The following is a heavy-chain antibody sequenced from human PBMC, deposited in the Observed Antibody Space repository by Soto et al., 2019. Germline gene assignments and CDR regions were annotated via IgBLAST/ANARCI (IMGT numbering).Heavy chain of an antibody. V-gene: IGHV1-8*01. CDR1: GYTFTSYD. CDR2: MNPNSGNT. D-gene: IGHD6-13*01. Sequence: ASVKVSCKASGYTFTSYDINWGRQATGQGLEWMGWMNPNSGNTGYAQKFQGRVTMTRNTSISTAYMELSSLRSEDTAVYYCARKAGDYYYYYMDVWGKGTTVTVSS. J-gene: IGHJ6*03. CDR3: ARKAGDYYYYYMDV.